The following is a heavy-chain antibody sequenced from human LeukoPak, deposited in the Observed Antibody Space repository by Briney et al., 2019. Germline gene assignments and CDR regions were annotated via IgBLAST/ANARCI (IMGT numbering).Heavy chain of an antibody. V-gene: IGHV3-7*04. D-gene: IGHD6-6*01. J-gene: IGHJ4*02. CDR3: ARGLGYSSSSGPLGY. CDR2: IKQDGSEK. CDR1: GFTFSIYW. Sequence: GGSLRLSCAASGFTFSIYWMGWVRQAPGKGLEWVANIKQDGSEKYYVDSVKGRFTISRDNAKNSLYLQMNSLRAEDTAVYYCARGLGYSSSSGPLGYWGQGTLVTVSS.